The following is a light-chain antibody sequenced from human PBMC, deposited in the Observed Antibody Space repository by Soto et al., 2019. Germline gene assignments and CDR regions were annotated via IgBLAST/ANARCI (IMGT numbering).Light chain of an antibody. CDR3: CSYAGSSPLYV. CDR1: DSNIGDNA. Sequence: QSVLTQPPSASGTPGQRVSISCSGSDSNIGDNAVNWFQQLPGTAPKLLIYSNRQRPSGVPDRFSGSKSGTSASLAISGLQSEDEGTYYCCSYAGSSPLYVFGTGTKVTVL. CDR2: SNR. V-gene: IGLV1-44*01. J-gene: IGLJ1*01.